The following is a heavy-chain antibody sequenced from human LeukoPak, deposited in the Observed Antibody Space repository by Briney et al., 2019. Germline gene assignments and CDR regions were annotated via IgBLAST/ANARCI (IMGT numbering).Heavy chain of an antibody. CDR2: INPNSGGT. J-gene: IGHJ3*02. Sequence: GASVKVSCKASGYTFTGYYMRWVRQAPGQGLEWMGWINPNSGGTNYAQKFQGRVTMTRDTSISTAYMELSRLRSDDTAVYYCARASLTGDAFDIWGQGTMVTVSS. D-gene: IGHD3-9*01. V-gene: IGHV1-2*02. CDR3: ARASLTGDAFDI. CDR1: GYTFTGYY.